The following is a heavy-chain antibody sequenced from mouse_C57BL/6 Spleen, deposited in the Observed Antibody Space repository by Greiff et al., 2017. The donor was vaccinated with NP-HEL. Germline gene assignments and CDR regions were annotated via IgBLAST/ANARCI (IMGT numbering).Heavy chain of an antibody. V-gene: IGHV5-4*01. D-gene: IGHD2-1*01. CDR1: GFTFSSYA. CDR2: LSDGGSYT. CDR3: ARDRNGNCPWYFDV. J-gene: IGHJ1*03. Sequence: EVHLVESGGGLVKPGGSLKLSCAASGFTFSSYAMSWVRQTPEKRLEWVATLSDGGSYTYYPDNVKGRFTISRDNAENNLYLQMSHLKSEDTAMYYCARDRNGNCPWYFDVWGTGTTVTVSS.